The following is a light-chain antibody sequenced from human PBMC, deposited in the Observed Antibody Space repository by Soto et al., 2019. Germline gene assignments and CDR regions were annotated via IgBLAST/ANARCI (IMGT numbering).Light chain of an antibody. CDR1: RDITDY. CDR2: DAS. CDR3: QQFDNVPLT. J-gene: IGKJ4*01. Sequence: DTQMTQSPSSLSASVGDRVTIICQASRDITDYLNWYQQKPGKAPKLLIYDASNLETGVPSRFSGSGSGTDFTLTITSVQPEDIATYYCQQFDNVPLTFGGGTKVEIK. V-gene: IGKV1-33*01.